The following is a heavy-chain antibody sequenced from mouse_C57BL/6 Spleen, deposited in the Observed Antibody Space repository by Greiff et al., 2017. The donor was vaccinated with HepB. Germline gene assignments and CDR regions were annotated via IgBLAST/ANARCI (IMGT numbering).Heavy chain of an antibody. CDR1: GFTFSSYA. J-gene: IGHJ4*01. V-gene: IGHV5-4*01. CDR2: ISDGGSYT. CDR3: ARDPVENYAMDY. Sequence: DVHLVESGGGLVKPGGSLKLSCAASGFTFSSYAMSWVRQTPEKRLEWVATISDGGSYTYYPDNVKGRFTISRDNAKNNLYLQMSHLKSEDTAMYYCARDPVENYAMDYWGQGTSVTVSS.